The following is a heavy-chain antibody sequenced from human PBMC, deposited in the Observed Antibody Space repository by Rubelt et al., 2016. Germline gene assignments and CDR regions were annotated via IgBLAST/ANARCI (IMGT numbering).Heavy chain of an antibody. CDR1: GGSISTYY. J-gene: IGHJ6*02. D-gene: IGHD5-12*01. CDR3: ARDRTPSGYDSGMDV. V-gene: IGHV4-59*01. CDR2: IYSSGST. Sequence: QVQLQESGPGLVKPSETLSLSCTVSGGSISTYYWSWIRQPPGKGLEWIGYIYSSGSTNYNASLKSRVTISIARSKNQFSLYLRSVTAADTAVYYCARDRTPSGYDSGMDVWGQGTTVTVSS.